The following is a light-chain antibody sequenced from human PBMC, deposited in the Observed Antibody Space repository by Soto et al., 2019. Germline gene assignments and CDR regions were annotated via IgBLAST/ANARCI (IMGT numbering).Light chain of an antibody. Sequence: DIQLTQSPSFLSASEGDSVTITCRASPGIHIHLAWYQQNPGKAPKLLIDSATTLQSVVPSRFSGSGSGTEFTLTINSLQPEDFATYYYQQLNIYPLTFGPGTRVDIK. CDR1: PGIHIH. V-gene: IGKV1-9*01. CDR2: SAT. CDR3: QQLNIYPLT. J-gene: IGKJ3*01.